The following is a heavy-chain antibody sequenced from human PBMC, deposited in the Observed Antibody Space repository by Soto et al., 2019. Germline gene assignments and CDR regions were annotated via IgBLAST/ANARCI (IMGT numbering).Heavy chain of an antibody. J-gene: IGHJ5*02. D-gene: IGHD3-22*01. CDR3: ARDEYYYDSSGSLYNWVDP. Sequence: QVQLVESGGGVVQPGRSLRLSCAASGLTFSSYCMHWVRQAPGKGLEWVAVIWYDGSNKYYADAVKGRFTISRDNSKNTLYLQMNSLRAEDTAVYYCARDEYYYDSSGSLYNWVDPWGQGTLVTVSS. CDR1: GLTFSSYC. CDR2: IWYDGSNK. V-gene: IGHV3-33*01.